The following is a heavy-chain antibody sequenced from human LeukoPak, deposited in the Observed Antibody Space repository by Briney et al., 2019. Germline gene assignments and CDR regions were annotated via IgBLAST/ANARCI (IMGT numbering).Heavy chain of an antibody. V-gene: IGHV3-30*18. CDR3: ANLGNY. D-gene: IGHD3-16*01. J-gene: IGHJ4*02. CDR2: ISYDGSNK. CDR1: GFTFSIYG. Sequence: GRSLRLSCAASGFTFSIYGMHWVRQAPGKGLEWVAVISYDGSNKYYADSVKGRFTISRDNSKNTLYLQMNSLRAEDTAVYYCANLGNYWGQGTLVTVSS.